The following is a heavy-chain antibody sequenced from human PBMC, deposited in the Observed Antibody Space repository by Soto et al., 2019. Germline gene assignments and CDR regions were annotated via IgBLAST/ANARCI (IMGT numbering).Heavy chain of an antibody. V-gene: IGHV1-58*01. J-gene: IGHJ4*02. CDR3: ARGGFNYYDSSGYYY. Sequence: SVKVSCKASGFTFTSSAVQWVRQARGQRLEWIGWISVDSGNTNYAQKLQDRVTITTDTSTSTAYMELRSLRSDDTAVYYCARGGFNYYDSSGYYYWGQGTLVTVSS. CDR1: GFTFTSSA. CDR2: ISVDSGNT. D-gene: IGHD3-22*01.